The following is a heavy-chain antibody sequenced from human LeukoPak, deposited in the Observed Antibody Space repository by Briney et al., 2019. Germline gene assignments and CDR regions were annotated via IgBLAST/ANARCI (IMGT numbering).Heavy chain of an antibody. CDR2: INHSGST. CDR1: GGSFSGYY. J-gene: IGHJ4*02. CDR3: ARGLGYCSSTSCENYFDH. V-gene: IGHV4-34*01. Sequence: PSETLSLTCAVYGGSFSGYYWSWIRQPPGKGLEWIGEINHSGSTNYNPSLKSRVTISVDTSKNQFSLKLSSVTAADTAVYYCARGLGYCSSTSCENYFDHWGQGTLVTVSS. D-gene: IGHD2-2*01.